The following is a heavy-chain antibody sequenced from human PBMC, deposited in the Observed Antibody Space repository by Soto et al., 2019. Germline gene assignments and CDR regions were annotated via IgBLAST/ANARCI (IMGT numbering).Heavy chain of an antibody. D-gene: IGHD6-19*01. CDR1: GGSISSSNW. J-gene: IGHJ4*02. CDR3: ASWLTHIAVADYFDY. Sequence: QVQLQESGPGLVKPSGTLSLTCAVSGGSISSSNWWSWVRQPPGKGLEWIGEIYHSGSTNYNPSRKGRGTIXXDXSTXQFSLTLSSVTAADTAVYYCASWLTHIAVADYFDYWGQGTLVTVSS. CDR2: IYHSGST. V-gene: IGHV4-4*02.